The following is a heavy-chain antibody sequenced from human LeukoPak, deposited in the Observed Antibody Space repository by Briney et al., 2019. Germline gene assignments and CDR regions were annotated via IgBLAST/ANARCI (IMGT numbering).Heavy chain of an antibody. CDR1: GFTFSSYG. J-gene: IGHJ4*02. CDR3: ARDKTYWELDY. CDR2: IWYDGSNK. D-gene: IGHD1-26*01. V-gene: IGHV3-33*01. Sequence: GGSLRLSCAASGFTFSSYGMHWVRQAPGKGLEWVAVIWYDGSNKYYADSVKGRFTISRDNSKNTLYLQMSSLRAEDTAVYYCARDKTYWELDYWGQGTLVTVSS.